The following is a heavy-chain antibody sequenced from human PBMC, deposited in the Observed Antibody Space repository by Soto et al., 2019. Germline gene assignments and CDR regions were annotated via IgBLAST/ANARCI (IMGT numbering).Heavy chain of an antibody. V-gene: IGHV1-46*01. CDR2: INPSGGST. CDR3: ARPADVDTAMVMDY. D-gene: IGHD5-18*01. J-gene: IGHJ4*02. Sequence: ASVKGSCKASGYTFPSYAMHWLRQAPGQGLEWMGIINPSGGSTSYAQKFQGRVTMTRDTSTSTVYMELSSLRSEDTAVYYCARPADVDTAMVMDYWGQGTLVTVSS. CDR1: GYTFPSYA.